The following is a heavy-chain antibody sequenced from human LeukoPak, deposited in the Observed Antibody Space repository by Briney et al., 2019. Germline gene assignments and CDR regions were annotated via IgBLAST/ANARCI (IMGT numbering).Heavy chain of an antibody. V-gene: IGHV3-23*01. D-gene: IGHD1-1*01. CDR3: AKAPPYTKYFDY. Sequence: PGGPLRLSCAASGFTFSSYAMSWVRQAPGKGLEWVSAISGSGGNTYYADSVKGRFTISRDNSKNTLYLQMYSLRAEDTAIYYCAKAPPYTKYFDYWGQGTLLTVSS. J-gene: IGHJ4*02. CDR1: GFTFSSYA. CDR2: ISGSGGNT.